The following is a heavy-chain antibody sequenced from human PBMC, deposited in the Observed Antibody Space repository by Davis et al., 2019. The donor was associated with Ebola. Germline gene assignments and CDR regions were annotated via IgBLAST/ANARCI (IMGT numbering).Heavy chain of an antibody. Sequence: PSETLSLTCDVSGLSIRSSNWWSWVRQSPGKGLEWIGEINQYDTTNYNPSLKSRVTMSVDKAKNQFSLRLNSVTAADTAVYYCASKSNWGTSWYVDVWGRGTQVSVS. CDR1: GLSIRSSNW. CDR2: INQYDTT. J-gene: IGHJ2*01. V-gene: IGHV4/OR15-8*03. D-gene: IGHD1/OR15-1a*01. CDR3: ASKSNWGTSWYVDV.